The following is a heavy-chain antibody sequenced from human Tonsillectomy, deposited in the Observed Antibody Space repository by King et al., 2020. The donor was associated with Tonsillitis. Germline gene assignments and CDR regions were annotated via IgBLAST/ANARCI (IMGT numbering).Heavy chain of an antibody. J-gene: IGHJ4*02. CDR1: GFTFSSYG. Sequence: VQLVESGGGVVQPGGSLRLSCAASGFTFSSYGMHWVRQAPGKGLEWVAFIRYDGSNKYYADSVKGRFTISRDNSKNTLYLQMNSLRAEDTAVYYCVKDQGSPPYYWGERPLVSVSS. CDR3: VKDQGSPPYY. V-gene: IGHV3-30*02. CDR2: IRYDGSNK.